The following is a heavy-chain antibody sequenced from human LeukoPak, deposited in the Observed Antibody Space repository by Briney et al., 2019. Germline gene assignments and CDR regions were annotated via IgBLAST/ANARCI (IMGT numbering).Heavy chain of an antibody. Sequence: PSETLSLTCTVSGGSISSSTYYWAWIRQSPGKGLEWIGSITYSGSTYYNPSLESRVTISVDTSKNQFSLRLISVTAVDTAVYYCARVLLWYGELPYYFDYWGQGTLVTVSS. D-gene: IGHD3-10*01. CDR2: ITYSGST. V-gene: IGHV4-39*01. CDR1: GGSISSSTYY. CDR3: ARVLLWYGELPYYFDY. J-gene: IGHJ4*02.